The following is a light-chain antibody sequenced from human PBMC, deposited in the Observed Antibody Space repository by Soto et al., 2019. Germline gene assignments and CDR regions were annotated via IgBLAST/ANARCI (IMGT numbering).Light chain of an antibody. CDR1: QSISSW. Sequence: DIQMTQSPSTLSASVGDRVTITCRASQSISSWLAWYQQKPGKAPKLLIYDASSLESGVPSRFSGSGSGTEFTLTISILQPDDFAPYYCQQYNSWWTFGQGTKVQIK. CDR2: DAS. V-gene: IGKV1-5*01. CDR3: QQYNSWWT. J-gene: IGKJ1*01.